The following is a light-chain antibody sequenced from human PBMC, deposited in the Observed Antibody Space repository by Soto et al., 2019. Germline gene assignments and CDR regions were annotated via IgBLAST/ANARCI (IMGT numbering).Light chain of an antibody. Sequence: DIQMTQSPSTLSASIGDRGTITCRASQNIMTWLAWHQQKPGKAPKLLIFKASDLDVGVPSRFAGSGSGTEFTLTISNLQPDDVATYYCQQYNAYSPWTFGQGTKVDIK. CDR1: QNIMTW. J-gene: IGKJ1*01. CDR3: QQYNAYSPWT. V-gene: IGKV1-5*03. CDR2: KAS.